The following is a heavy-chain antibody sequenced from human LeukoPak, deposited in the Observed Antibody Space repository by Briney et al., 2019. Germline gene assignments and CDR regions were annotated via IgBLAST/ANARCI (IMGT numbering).Heavy chain of an antibody. V-gene: IGHV4-59*01. D-gene: IGHD5-12*01. J-gene: IGHJ4*02. CDR2: IYYSGST. CDR3: AASGYEGFDY. Sequence: SETLSLTCTVSGGSISSYYWSWIRQPPGKGLEWIGYIYYSGSTNYNPSLKSRVTISVDTSKNQFSLKLSSVTAADTAVYYCAASGYEGFDYWGQGTLVTVSS. CDR1: GGSISSYY.